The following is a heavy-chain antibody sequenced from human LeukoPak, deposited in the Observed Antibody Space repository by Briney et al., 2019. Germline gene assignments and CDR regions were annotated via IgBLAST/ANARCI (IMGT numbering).Heavy chain of an antibody. V-gene: IGHV5-51*01. D-gene: IGHD2-8*01. CDR1: GYRFTSYW. CDR2: IYPGDSDT. CDR3: ARQSMGPSTNLDY. J-gene: IGHJ4*02. Sequence: GESLKISCKCSGYRFTSYWIGWVRQMPGKGLEWMGIIYPGDSDTRYSPSFQGQVTISADKSISTAYLQWSSLKASDTAMYYCARQSMGPSTNLDYWGQGTLVTVSS.